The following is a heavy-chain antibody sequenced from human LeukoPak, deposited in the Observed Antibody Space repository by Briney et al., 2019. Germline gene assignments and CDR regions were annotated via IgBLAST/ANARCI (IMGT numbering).Heavy chain of an antibody. D-gene: IGHD5-18*01. J-gene: IGHJ4*02. CDR2: IYSGGST. CDR3: AREARGYSYGYDFDY. V-gene: IGHV3-53*01. CDR1: GFTFSSYA. Sequence: GGSLRLSCAASGFTFSSYAMSWVRQAPGKGLEWVSVIYSGGSTYYADSVKGRFTISRDNSKNTLYLQMNSLRAEDTAVYYCAREARGYSYGYDFDYWGQGTLVTVSS.